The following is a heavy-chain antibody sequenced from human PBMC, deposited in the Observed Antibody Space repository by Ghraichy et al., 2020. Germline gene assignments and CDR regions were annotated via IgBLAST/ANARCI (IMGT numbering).Heavy chain of an antibody. D-gene: IGHD3-22*01. V-gene: IGHV2-26*01. CDR3: ARILSLSLDYDSSGYYFFVYAFDI. Sequence: SGPTLVKPTQTLTLTCTVSGFSLSNARMGVSWIRQPPGKALEWLAHIFSNDEKSYSTSLKSRLTISKDTSKSQVVLTMTNMDPVDTATYYCARILSLSLDYDSSGYYFFVYAFDIWGQGTMVTVSS. CDR1: GFSLSNARMG. J-gene: IGHJ3*02. CDR2: IFSNDEK.